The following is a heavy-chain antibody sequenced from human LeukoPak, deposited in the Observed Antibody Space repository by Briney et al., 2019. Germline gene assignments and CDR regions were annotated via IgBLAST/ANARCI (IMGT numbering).Heavy chain of an antibody. J-gene: IGHJ4*02. CDR3: ARGFSSSWLERIYYFDY. V-gene: IGHV4-34*01. CDR1: GGSFSGYY. D-gene: IGHD6-13*01. CDR2: INHSGST. Sequence: SETLSLICAVYGGSFSGYYWSWIRQPPGKGLEWIGEINHSGSTNYNPSLKSRVTISVDTSKNQFSLKLSSVTAADTAVYYCARGFSSSWLERIYYFDYWGQGTLVTVSS.